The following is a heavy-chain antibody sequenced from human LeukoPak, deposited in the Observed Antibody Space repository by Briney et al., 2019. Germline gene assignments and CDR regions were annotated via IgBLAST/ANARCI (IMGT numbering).Heavy chain of an antibody. CDR3: TTVSSGYYSYHLDY. D-gene: IGHD3-22*01. CDR2: IWYDGSNK. V-gene: IGHV3-33*01. J-gene: IGHJ4*02. CDR1: GFTFSSYG. Sequence: GRSLRLSCAASGFTFSSYGMHWVRQAPGKGLEWVAVIWYDGSNKYYADSVKGRFTISRDNSKNTLYLQMNSLRAEDTAVYYCTTVSSGYYSYHLDYWGQGTLVTVSS.